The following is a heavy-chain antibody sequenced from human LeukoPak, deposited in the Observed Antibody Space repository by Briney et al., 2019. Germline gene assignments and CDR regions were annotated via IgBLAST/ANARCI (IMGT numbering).Heavy chain of an antibody. CDR2: ILYDGSDK. Sequence: GGSLRLSCAASGFTFSSYAMHWVRQAPGKGLEWVGVILYDGSDKYYADSVKGRFTISRDYSKNMLYLQMNSLRAEDTAIYYCTRSVQMGYFDYWGQGTLVTVSS. J-gene: IGHJ4*02. CDR3: TRSVQMGYFDY. CDR1: GFTFSSYA. V-gene: IGHV3-30*04. D-gene: IGHD2-8*01.